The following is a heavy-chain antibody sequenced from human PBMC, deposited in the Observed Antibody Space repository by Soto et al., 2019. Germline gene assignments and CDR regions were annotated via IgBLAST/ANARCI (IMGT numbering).Heavy chain of an antibody. CDR3: ARANYGSGSYYGGYYYYYYGMDV. J-gene: IGHJ6*02. Sequence: EVQLVESGGGLVQPGGSLRLSCAASGFTFSSYDMHWVRQATGKGLEWVSAIGTAGDTYYPGSVKGRFTISRENAKNSXXLXMXXLRAGDTAVYYCARANYGSGSYYGGYYYYYYGMDVWGQGTTVTVSS. V-gene: IGHV3-13*04. CDR2: IGTAGDT. CDR1: GFTFSSYD. D-gene: IGHD3-10*01.